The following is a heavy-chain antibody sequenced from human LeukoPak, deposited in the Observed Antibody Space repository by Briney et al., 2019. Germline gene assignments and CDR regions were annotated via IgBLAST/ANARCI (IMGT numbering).Heavy chain of an antibody. J-gene: IGHJ4*02. CDR3: VRASRFRSPGLLDY. CDR2: ISYDENVQ. D-gene: IGHD3-9*01. V-gene: IGHV3-30*09. CDR1: GFPFSGYG. Sequence: GGSLRLSCAAPGFPFSGYGMHWVRQAPGKGLEWLTFISYDENVQYSADSVRGRFAVSRDNSHDTVYLQMDSLRVEDTAVYYCVRASRFRSPGLLDYWGQGTLVTVSS.